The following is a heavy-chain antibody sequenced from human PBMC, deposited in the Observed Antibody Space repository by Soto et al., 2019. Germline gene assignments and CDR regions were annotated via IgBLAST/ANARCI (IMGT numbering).Heavy chain of an antibody. Sequence: QVQLVESGGGVVQPGRSLRLSCAASGFTFSSYAMHWVRQAPGKGLEWVAVISYDGSKKYYADSVKGRFTISRDNFKNSLYLQINSLRAEDTAVYYCARDEIRFSLAYGMDVWGPGTRVTVSS. D-gene: IGHD3-3*01. CDR1: GFTFSSYA. CDR3: ARDEIRFSLAYGMDV. CDR2: ISYDGSKK. V-gene: IGHV3-30-3*01. J-gene: IGHJ6*02.